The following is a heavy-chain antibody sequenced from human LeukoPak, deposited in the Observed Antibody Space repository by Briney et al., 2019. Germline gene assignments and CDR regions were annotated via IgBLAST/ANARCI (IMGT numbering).Heavy chain of an antibody. J-gene: IGHJ4*02. CDR3: AKSYSSGYYSAGY. V-gene: IGHV3-23*01. CDR2: ISGSGGST. CDR1: GFTFSSYA. D-gene: IGHD3-22*01. Sequence: GGSLSLSCAASGFTFSSYAMSWVRQAPGKGLEWVSAISGSGGSTYYADSVKGRFTISRDNSKNTLYLQMNSLRAEDTAVYYRAKSYSSGYYSAGYWGQGTLVTVSS.